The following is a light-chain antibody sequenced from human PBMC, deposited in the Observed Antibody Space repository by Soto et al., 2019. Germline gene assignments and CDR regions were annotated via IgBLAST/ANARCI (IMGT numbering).Light chain of an antibody. CDR2: DAS. CDR1: RSVSSY. Sequence: EIVLTQSPATLSLSPGERATLSCRASRSVSSYLAWYQQKPGQAPRLLIYDASTRAAGIPARFSGSGSETDFTLTIISLEPEDFAVYYCQQRYAWPPITFGQGTRLEIK. CDR3: QQRYAWPPIT. V-gene: IGKV3-11*01. J-gene: IGKJ5*01.